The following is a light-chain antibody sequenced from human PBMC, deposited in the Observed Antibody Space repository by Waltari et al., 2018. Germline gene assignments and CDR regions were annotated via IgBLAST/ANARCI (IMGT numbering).Light chain of an antibody. V-gene: IGLV3-9*01. Sequence: SFDLTQPLSVSVALGQTARLTCGGDNIGSRNVHWYQQKPGQAPILVMYRDNNRPSGIPERFSGSNSGNTATLSISRAQAGDEADYFCQVWDSSSNAVFGGGTKLTVL. CDR1: NIGSRN. CDR2: RDN. CDR3: QVWDSSSNAV. J-gene: IGLJ2*01.